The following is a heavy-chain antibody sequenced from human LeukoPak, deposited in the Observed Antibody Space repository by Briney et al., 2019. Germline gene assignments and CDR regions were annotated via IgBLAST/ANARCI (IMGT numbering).Heavy chain of an antibody. CDR3: SRRPNAFDI. J-gene: IGHJ3*02. Sequence: SGPTLVNPTQTLTLTCTFSGFSLNTRGVGVGWIRQPPVKALEWLTLIFWDDDKRYSPSLKSRLTITKDTSKSQVVLTMTNMDPVDTATYYCSRRPNAFDIWSQETMVTVSS. CDR1: GFSLNTRGVG. V-gene: IGHV2-5*02. CDR2: IFWDDDK.